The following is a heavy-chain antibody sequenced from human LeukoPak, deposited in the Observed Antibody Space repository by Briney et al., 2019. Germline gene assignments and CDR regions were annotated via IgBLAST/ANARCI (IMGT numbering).Heavy chain of an antibody. CDR1: GFSFSSYA. Sequence: GGSLTLSCVASGFSFSSYAMSWVRQTPARGLEWVSAISGSGGSTYYADSVKGRFTISRDNSKNTLYLQLNSLRAEDTAVYYCAKRPATTYYFDYWGQGTLVTVSS. D-gene: IGHD5-24*01. V-gene: IGHV3-23*01. CDR3: AKRPATTYYFDY. J-gene: IGHJ4*02. CDR2: ISGSGGST.